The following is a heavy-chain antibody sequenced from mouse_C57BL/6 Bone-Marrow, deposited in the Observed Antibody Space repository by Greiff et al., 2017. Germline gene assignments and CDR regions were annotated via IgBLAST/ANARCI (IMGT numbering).Heavy chain of an antibody. CDR1: GYTFTSYW. V-gene: IGHV1-64*01. CDR2: IHPNSGST. CDR3: ARGLLGWYFDV. Sequence: QVQLQQPGAELVKPGASVKLSCKASGYTFTSYWMHWVKQRPGQGLEWIGMIHPNSGSTNYNEKFKGKATLTVDKSSSTAYMQLSSLTSEDSAVYYCARGLLGWYFDVWGTGTTVTVSS. J-gene: IGHJ1*03. D-gene: IGHD2-3*01.